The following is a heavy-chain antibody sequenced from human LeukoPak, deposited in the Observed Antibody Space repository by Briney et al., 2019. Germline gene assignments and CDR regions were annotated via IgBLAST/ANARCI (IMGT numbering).Heavy chain of an antibody. CDR3: VRGTLVGPMVPLDY. J-gene: IGHJ4*02. CDR1: GFTSSDHY. CDR2: TRDKTKSYTT. Sequence: QPGGSLRLSCAASGFTSSDHYFDWVRQAPGKGLEWVGRTRDKTKSYTTEYAASVRGRFTISRDNSENSLSLQMNSLKIEDTAVYYCVRGTLVGPMVPLDYWGQGTLVTVSS. D-gene: IGHD1-26*01. V-gene: IGHV3-72*01.